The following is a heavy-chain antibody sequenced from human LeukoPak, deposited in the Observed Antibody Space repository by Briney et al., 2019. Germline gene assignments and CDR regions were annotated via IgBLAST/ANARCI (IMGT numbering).Heavy chain of an antibody. J-gene: IGHJ4*02. Sequence: GGSLRLSCAASGFTFSGSHIHWVRQASGKGLEWVGRIRSKANNYATVYAASVKGRFSISRDDSKNTAYLQMNSLKTEDTAMYYCTTSGYDYGWGQGTLVTVSS. D-gene: IGHD5-12*01. V-gene: IGHV3-73*01. CDR2: IRSKANNYAT. CDR1: GFTFSGSH. CDR3: TTSGYDYG.